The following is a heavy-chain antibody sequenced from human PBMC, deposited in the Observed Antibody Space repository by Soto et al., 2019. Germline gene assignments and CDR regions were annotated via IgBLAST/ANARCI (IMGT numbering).Heavy chain of an antibody. V-gene: IGHV3-33*01. D-gene: IGHD6-6*01. Sequence: QVQLVESGGGVVQPGRSLRLSCAASGFTFSSYGMHWVRQAPGKGLEWVAVIWYDGSNKYYADSVKGRFTISRDNSKNTLYLQMNSLRAEDTAVYYCARDRVSSIEPRYYYYYMDVWGKGTTVTVSS. CDR1: GFTFSSYG. CDR3: ARDRVSSIEPRYYYYYMDV. J-gene: IGHJ6*03. CDR2: IWYDGSNK.